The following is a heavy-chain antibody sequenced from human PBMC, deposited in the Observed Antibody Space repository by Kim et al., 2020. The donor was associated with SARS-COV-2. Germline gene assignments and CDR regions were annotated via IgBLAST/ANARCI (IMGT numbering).Heavy chain of an antibody. CDR2: INHSGST. V-gene: IGHV4-34*01. J-gene: IGHJ6*02. Sequence: SETLSLTCAVYGGSFSGYYWSWIRQPPGKWLEWIGEINHSGSTNYNPSLKSRVTISVDTSKNQFSLRLSSVTAADTAVYYCARVIVVYNWNDHIKSIPIKYYYYGMDVWGPGTTVNVAS. CDR1: GGSFSGYY. D-gene: IGHD1-20*01. CDR3: ARVIVVYNWNDHIKSIPIKYYYYGMDV.